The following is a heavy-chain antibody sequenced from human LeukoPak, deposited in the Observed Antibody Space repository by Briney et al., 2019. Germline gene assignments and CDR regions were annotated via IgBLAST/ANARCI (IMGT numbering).Heavy chain of an antibody. Sequence: ASVKVSCKASGYLFTRYGISWVRQAPGQGLEWMGWISALYGNTNYAQKFQGRLTLTTDTSTNTAHMELRSLRPGDTAMYYCASDFFHGHCSGLTCFLLDYWGQGSLVIVSS. CDR2: ISALYGNT. V-gene: IGHV1-18*01. D-gene: IGHD2-15*01. J-gene: IGHJ4*02. CDR1: GYLFTRYG. CDR3: ASDFFHGHCSGLTCFLLDY.